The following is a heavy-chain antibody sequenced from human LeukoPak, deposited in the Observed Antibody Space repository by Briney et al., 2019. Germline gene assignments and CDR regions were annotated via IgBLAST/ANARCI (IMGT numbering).Heavy chain of an antibody. CDR1: GGSISSGGYY. J-gene: IGHJ4*02. Sequence: PSETLSLTCTVSGGSISSGGYYWSWIRQYPGKGLEWIGYIYYGGSASYNPSLKSRFTISVDTSKNQFSLKLSSVTAADTAVYFCAREGDILTGYHTAFDYWGQGTLVTVSS. D-gene: IGHD3-9*01. CDR3: AREGDILTGYHTAFDY. CDR2: IYYGGSA. V-gene: IGHV4-31*03.